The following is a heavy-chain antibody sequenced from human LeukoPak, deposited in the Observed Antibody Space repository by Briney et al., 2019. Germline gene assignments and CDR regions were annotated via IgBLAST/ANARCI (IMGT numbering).Heavy chain of an antibody. CDR3: AKDRVGATTYPGLFSYFDY. Sequence: PGGSLKLSCAASGFTFSSYGMHWVRQAPGKGLEWVPFIRYDGSDKYYADSVKGRFTISRDNSKNTVYLQMNSLRAEDTAVYYCAKDRVGATTYPGLFSYFDYWGQGTLVTVSS. CDR2: IRYDGSDK. V-gene: IGHV3-30*02. CDR1: GFTFSSYG. D-gene: IGHD1-26*01. J-gene: IGHJ4*02.